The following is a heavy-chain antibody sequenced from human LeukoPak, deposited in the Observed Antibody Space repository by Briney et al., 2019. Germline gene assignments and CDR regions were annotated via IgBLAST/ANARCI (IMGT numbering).Heavy chain of an antibody. CDR3: AKVKTHWYFDN. V-gene: IGHV3-23*01. CDR1: GFTFSSYW. Sequence: GGSLRLSCAASGFTFSSYWMSWVRQAPGKGLEWVSAISGSASGGTTYEDSVKGRFTISRDNSKGSLYLQMNSLRAEDTAVYYCAKVKTHWYFDNWGRGTLVTVSS. D-gene: IGHD1-1*01. CDR2: ISGSASGGT. J-gene: IGHJ4*02.